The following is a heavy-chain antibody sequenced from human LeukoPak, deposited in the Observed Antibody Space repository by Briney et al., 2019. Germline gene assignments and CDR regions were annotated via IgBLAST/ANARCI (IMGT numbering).Heavy chain of an antibody. Sequence: SETLSLTCTVSGGSIRSYYWSWIRQPAGKGLEWIGRIYTSGSTNYNPSLKSRVTMSVDTSKNQFSLKLSSVTAADTAVYYCASIPISSRYYFDYWGQGTLVTVSS. V-gene: IGHV4-4*07. CDR2: IYTSGST. J-gene: IGHJ4*02. D-gene: IGHD2-2*02. CDR1: GGSIRSYY. CDR3: ASIPISSRYYFDY.